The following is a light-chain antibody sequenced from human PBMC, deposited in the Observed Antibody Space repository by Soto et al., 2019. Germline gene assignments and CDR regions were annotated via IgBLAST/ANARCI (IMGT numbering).Light chain of an antibody. V-gene: IGLV1-40*01. Sequence: QSVLTHPPSVSEAPGQRVTIPCTGSSYDIGPGYAVHWYQQLPGTAPKLLIYGNNQRPSGVPDRFSGSKSGSSASLAIIGLQAEDEADYFCQCSLRDSHVLGTGTKVIGL. CDR2: GNN. CDR1: SYDIGPGYA. J-gene: IGLJ1*01. CDR3: QCSLRDSHV.